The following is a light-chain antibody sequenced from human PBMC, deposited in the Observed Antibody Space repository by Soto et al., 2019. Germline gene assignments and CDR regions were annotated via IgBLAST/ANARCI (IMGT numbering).Light chain of an antibody. J-gene: IGKJ4*01. CDR1: QSVSSSY. V-gene: IGKV3-20*01. Sequence: EIVLTQSPGTLSLSPGERATLSCRASQSVSSSYLAWYQQKPGQAPRLLIYGASSRATGIPDRFSGSGSGTDFTFTISRLEPEDCAVYYCQQYGSSPWVTFGGGTKVEIK. CDR3: QQYGSSPWVT. CDR2: GAS.